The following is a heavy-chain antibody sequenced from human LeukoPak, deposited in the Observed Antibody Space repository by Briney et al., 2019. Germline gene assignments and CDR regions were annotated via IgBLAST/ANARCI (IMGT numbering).Heavy chain of an antibody. CDR2: INSVGSSI. CDR3: ARGGRKPYMITFGGATSGPFDP. Sequence: GGSLSLSCAAYGFTLNIYWMLWVRQAPGKGLVWVSRINSVGSSIRYAASVKGRFTSSKANAKNTLYLQMNSLRAEDTAVYYCARGGRKPYMITFGGATSGPFDPWGQGTLVTVSS. J-gene: IGHJ5*02. D-gene: IGHD3-16*01. CDR1: GFTLNIYW. V-gene: IGHV3-74*01.